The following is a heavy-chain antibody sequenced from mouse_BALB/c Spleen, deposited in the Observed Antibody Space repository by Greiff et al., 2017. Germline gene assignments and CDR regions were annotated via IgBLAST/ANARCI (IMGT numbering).Heavy chain of an antibody. D-gene: IGHD2-14*01. CDR3: ARPYRQRRGFAY. CDR1: GYTFSSYW. J-gene: IGHJ3*01. Sequence: QVQLQQSGAELMKPGASVKISCKATGYTFSSYWIEWVKQRPGHGLEWIGEILPGSGSTNYNEKFKGKATFTADTSSNTAYMQLSSLTSEDSAVYYCARPYRQRRGFAYWGQGTLVTVSA. V-gene: IGHV1-9*01. CDR2: ILPGSGST.